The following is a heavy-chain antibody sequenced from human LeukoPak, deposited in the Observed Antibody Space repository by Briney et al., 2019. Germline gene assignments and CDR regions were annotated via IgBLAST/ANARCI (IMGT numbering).Heavy chain of an antibody. Sequence: GGSLRLSCAASGFTFSSYWMNWVRQAPGKGLEGVATIKQDGGEKYYVDSVKGRFTISRDNAKDSLYLQMNSLRAEDTAVYYCARDEGTSGYDLLDYWGQGTLVTVAS. D-gene: IGHD5-12*01. CDR2: IKQDGGEK. CDR1: GFTFSSYW. CDR3: ARDEGTSGYDLLDY. V-gene: IGHV3-7*01. J-gene: IGHJ4*02.